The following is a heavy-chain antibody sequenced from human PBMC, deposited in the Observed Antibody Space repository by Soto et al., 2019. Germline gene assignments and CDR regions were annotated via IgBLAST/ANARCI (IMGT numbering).Heavy chain of an antibody. D-gene: IGHD3-3*01. Sequence: EVQLVESGGGLLQPGGSLRLSCAASGFTFSNYWMNWVRQAPGKGLVWVSRINSDGSTTNYADSVKGRFTISRDNAKNPLHLQMNSLRADYTAVYYCARIDFWSGMEVWGQGTTVTVSS. V-gene: IGHV3-74*01. CDR3: ARIDFWSGMEV. CDR1: GFTFSNYW. CDR2: INSDGSTT. J-gene: IGHJ6*02.